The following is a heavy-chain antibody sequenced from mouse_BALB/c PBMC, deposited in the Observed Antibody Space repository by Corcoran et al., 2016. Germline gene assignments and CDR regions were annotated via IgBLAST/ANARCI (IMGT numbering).Heavy chain of an antibody. Sequence: EVQLQQSGAELVKPGASVKLSSTASGFNIKDTYMHWVKQRPEQGLEWIGRIDPANGNTKYDPKFQGKATITADTSSNTAYLQLSSLTSEDTAVYYCARGRARAPYYFDYWGQGTTLTVSS. CDR3: ARGRARAPYYFDY. CDR1: GFNIKDTY. V-gene: IGHV14-3*02. J-gene: IGHJ2*01. CDR2: IDPANGNT. D-gene: IGHD3-1*01.